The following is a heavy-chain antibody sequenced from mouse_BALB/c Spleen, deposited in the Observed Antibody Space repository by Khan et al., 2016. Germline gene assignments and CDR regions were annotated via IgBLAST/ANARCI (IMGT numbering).Heavy chain of an antibody. CDR1: GYTFTSYW. D-gene: IGHD2-14*01. CDR2: IHPSDIFT. V-gene: IGHV1-69*02. CDR3: TRAVRYAMDY. Sequence: QVQLQQPGAELVRPGASVKLSCKASGYTFTSYWINWVKQRPGQGLEWIGNIHPSDIFTNYNQKFKDKATLTVDKSSSTAYMQLSSPTSEDSAVNYGTRAVRYAMDYWGQGTSVTVSS. J-gene: IGHJ4*01.